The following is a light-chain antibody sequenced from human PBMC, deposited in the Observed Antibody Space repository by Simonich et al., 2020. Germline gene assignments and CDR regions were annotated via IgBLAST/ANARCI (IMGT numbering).Light chain of an antibody. CDR2: DVS. CDR1: SSDVGGYNY. Sequence: SALTQPASVSGSPGQSITISCTGTSSDVGGYNYVSWYQQQPGKAPQLMIYDVSNRPSGVSKRFSGSKSGNTASLTISGLQAEDEADYYCSSYTSSSTLVVFGGGTKLTVL. J-gene: IGLJ2*01. V-gene: IGLV2-14*03. CDR3: SSYTSSSTLVV.